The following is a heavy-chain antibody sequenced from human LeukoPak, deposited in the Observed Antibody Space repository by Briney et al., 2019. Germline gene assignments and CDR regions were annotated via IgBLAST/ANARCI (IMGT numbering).Heavy chain of an antibody. CDR2: IYYSGST. CDR1: VGSISSSSYS. D-gene: IGHD3-9*01. CDR3: ARDLRGYDILTGYYDNWFDP. Sequence: SETLSLTCTVSVGSISSSSYSWGWIRQPPGKGLEWIGSIYYSGSTYYNPSLKSRVTISVDTSKNQFSLKLSSVTAADTAVYYCARDLRGYDILTGYYDNWFDPWGQGTLVTVSS. V-gene: IGHV4-39*07. J-gene: IGHJ5*02.